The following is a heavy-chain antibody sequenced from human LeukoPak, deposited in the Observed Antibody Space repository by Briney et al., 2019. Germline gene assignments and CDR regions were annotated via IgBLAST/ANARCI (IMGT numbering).Heavy chain of an antibody. V-gene: IGHV3-73*01. CDR3: TRLEAAADSDY. Sequence: PGGSLRLSCAASGFTFSGSPIHWVRQASGKGLEWVGRIRSKTNNYATAYTASAKGRFTISRDDSKNTSYLQMNSLKTEDTAMYYCTRLEAAADSDYWGQGTLVTVSS. CDR1: GFTFSGSP. D-gene: IGHD6-13*01. J-gene: IGHJ4*02. CDR2: IRSKTNNYAT.